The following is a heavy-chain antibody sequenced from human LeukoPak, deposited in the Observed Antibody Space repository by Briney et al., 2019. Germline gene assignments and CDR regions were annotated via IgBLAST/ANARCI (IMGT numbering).Heavy chain of an antibody. CDR1: GFTFDDYA. V-gene: IGHV3-23*01. Sequence: PGRSLRLSCAASGFTFDDYAMHWVRQAPGKGLEWVSAISGSGGSTYYADSVKGRFTISRDNSKNTLYLQMNSLRAEDTAVYYCAKDLLPAVFDYWGQGTLVTVSS. J-gene: IGHJ4*02. D-gene: IGHD2-2*01. CDR3: AKDLLPAVFDY. CDR2: ISGSGGST.